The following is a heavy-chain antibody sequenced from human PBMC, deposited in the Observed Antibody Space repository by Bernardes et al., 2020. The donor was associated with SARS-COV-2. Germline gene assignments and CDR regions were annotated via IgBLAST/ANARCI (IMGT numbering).Heavy chain of an antibody. D-gene: IGHD3-10*01. Sequence: GSLIPSCAASGFTFRSSEMNWVRQAPGPGLEWVSYISSSGSTLYYADSVKGRFTISRDNAKNSLYLQMNSLRAEDTAVYYCARDLITMVRGVIYYYYYGMDVWGQGTTVTVSS. CDR1: GFTFRSSE. J-gene: IGHJ6*02. CDR3: ARDLITMVRGVIYYYYYGMDV. CDR2: ISSSGSTL. V-gene: IGHV3-48*03.